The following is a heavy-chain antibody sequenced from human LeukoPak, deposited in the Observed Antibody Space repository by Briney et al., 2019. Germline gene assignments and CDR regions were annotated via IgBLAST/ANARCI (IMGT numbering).Heavy chain of an antibody. CDR1: GFTLSSYA. CDR2: INSDGSTT. V-gene: IGHV3-74*01. J-gene: IGHJ3*02. Sequence: PGGSLSLSCAASGFTLSSYAMSWVRQGPGKGLVWVSRINSDGSTTSYADSVKGRFTISRDNAKNTLYLQMNSLRAEDTAVYYCARVGASTGAFDIWGQGTMVTVSS. D-gene: IGHD1-26*01. CDR3: ARVGASTGAFDI.